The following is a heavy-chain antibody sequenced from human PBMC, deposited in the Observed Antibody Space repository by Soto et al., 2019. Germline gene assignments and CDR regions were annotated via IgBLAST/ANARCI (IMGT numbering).Heavy chain of an antibody. CDR3: AGRPAAADYYYYGMDV. CDR2: IGPSDSYT. Sequence: PGESLKISCKGSGYSFTSYWISWVRQMPGKGLEWMGRIGPSDSYTNYSPSFQGHVTISADKSISTAYLQWSSLKASDTAMYYCAGRPAAADYYYYGMDVWGQGTTVTVSS. V-gene: IGHV5-10-1*01. D-gene: IGHD6-13*01. CDR1: GYSFTSYW. J-gene: IGHJ6*02.